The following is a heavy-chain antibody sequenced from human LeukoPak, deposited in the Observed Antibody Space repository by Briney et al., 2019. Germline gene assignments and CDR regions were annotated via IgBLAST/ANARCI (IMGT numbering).Heavy chain of an antibody. Sequence: GGSLRLSCAASGFTFSNYWMHWVRQAPGKGLVWVSRISDDGTNTNYADSVKGRFTVSRDNAKNTLFLQMNSLRADDTAVYYCGRIIVGATGADYWGQGTPVTVSS. CDR1: GFTFSNYW. D-gene: IGHD1-26*01. V-gene: IGHV3-74*01. J-gene: IGHJ4*02. CDR2: ISDDGTNT. CDR3: GRIIVGATGADY.